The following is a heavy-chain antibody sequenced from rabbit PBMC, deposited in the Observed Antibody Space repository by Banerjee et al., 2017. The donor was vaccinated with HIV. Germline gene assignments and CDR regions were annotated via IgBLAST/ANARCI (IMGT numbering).Heavy chain of an antibody. J-gene: IGHJ3*01. Sequence: QEQLEESGGGLVKPEGSLKLSCTASGFDLSSYYVMCWVRQAPGKGLEWIGCIDAGSGTTYYANWAKGRFTISKTSSTTVTLQMTSLTAADTATYFCARSYDDYGDYDLWGQGTLVTVS. CDR3: ARSYDDYGDYDL. CDR1: GFDLSSYYV. D-gene: IGHD2-1*01. CDR2: IDAGSGTT. V-gene: IGHV1S45*01.